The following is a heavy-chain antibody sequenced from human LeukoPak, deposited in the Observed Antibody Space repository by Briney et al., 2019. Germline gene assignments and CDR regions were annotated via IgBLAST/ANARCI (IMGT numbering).Heavy chain of an antibody. J-gene: IGHJ4*02. D-gene: IGHD1-26*01. CDR1: GFTFSSYW. Sequence: GGSLRLSCAASGFTFSSYWMHWVRQVPNQGLMWVSRINSDETISEYVDSVNGRFTISRDNAKNTLYLQMNSLRAEDTAIYYCAKRGAEVGATVAPGDYWGQGTLVTVSS. CDR3: AKRGAEVGATVAPGDY. V-gene: IGHV3-74*01. CDR2: INSDETIS.